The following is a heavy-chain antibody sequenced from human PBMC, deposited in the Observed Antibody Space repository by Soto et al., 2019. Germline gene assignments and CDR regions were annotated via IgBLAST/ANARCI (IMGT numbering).Heavy chain of an antibody. J-gene: IGHJ6*02. V-gene: IGHV1-18*01. CDR1: GYTFTSYG. CDR2: ISAYNGNT. CDR3: ARGSTDSSGWYFYYYGMDV. Sequence: ASVKVSCKASGYTFTSYGISWVRQAPGQGLEWMGWISAYNGNTNYAQKLQDRVTMTTDTSTSTAYMELRSLRSDDTAVYYCARGSTDSSGWYFYYYGMDVWGQGTTVTVSS. D-gene: IGHD6-19*01.